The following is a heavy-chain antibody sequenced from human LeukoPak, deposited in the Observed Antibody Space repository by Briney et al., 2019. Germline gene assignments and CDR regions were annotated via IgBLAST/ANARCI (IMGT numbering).Heavy chain of an antibody. CDR3: ARDDGSYYDTRGVDY. D-gene: IGHD3-22*01. CDR2: ISTSSSYI. CDR1: GFTFSSYM. J-gene: IGHJ4*02. V-gene: IGHV3-21*01. Sequence: AGSLRLSCAASGFTFSSYMMNWVRQAPGKGLEWVSSISTSSSYIYYADSVKGRFTISRDNARNSVYLQMNSLRADDTAVYYCARDDGSYYDTRGVDYWGQGTLVTVSS.